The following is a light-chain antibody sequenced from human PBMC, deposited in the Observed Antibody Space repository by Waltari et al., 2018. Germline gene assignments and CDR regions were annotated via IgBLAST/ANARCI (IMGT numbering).Light chain of an antibody. CDR2: RDR. V-gene: IGLV3-9*01. Sequence: SYELTQPPSLSVALGQTATITCGGTNIGGKNVNWYQQRPGQAPVLVIYRDRNRPSGIPDRFSGSNSGNTATLVISRVQAADEADYYCQVWDRIAVVFGGGTKLTVL. J-gene: IGLJ3*02. CDR1: NIGGKN. CDR3: QVWDRIAVV.